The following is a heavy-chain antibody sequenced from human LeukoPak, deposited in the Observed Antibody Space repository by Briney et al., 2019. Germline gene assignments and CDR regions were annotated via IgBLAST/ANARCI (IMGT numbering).Heavy chain of an antibody. CDR1: GFTFSSYG. CDR3: AKETYSSGWYELDY. CDR2: IRYDGSNK. Sequence: GGSLRLSCAASGFTFSSYGMHWVRQAPGKGLEWVAFIRYDGSNKYHADSVKGRFTISRDNSKNTLYLQMNSLRAEDTAVYYCAKETYSSGWYELDYWGQGTLVTVSS. D-gene: IGHD6-19*01. V-gene: IGHV3-30*02. J-gene: IGHJ4*02.